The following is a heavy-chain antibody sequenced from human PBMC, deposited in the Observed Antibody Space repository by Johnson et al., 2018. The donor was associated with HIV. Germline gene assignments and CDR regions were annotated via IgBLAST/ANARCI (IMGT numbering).Heavy chain of an antibody. V-gene: IGHV3-15*01. J-gene: IGHJ3*02. CDR1: EFTLSNAW. D-gene: IGHD6-13*01. Sequence: VQLVESGGGLVKPGGSLRLSCAASEFTLSNAWMSWVRQVPGKGLEWVGRIKRKSDGGTTEYAAPVKGRFGISRDDSKNTLYLQMNSLKTEDTAVYYCTTMGLGSSSWRYDAFDIWGQGTMVTVSS. CDR2: IKRKSDGGTT. CDR3: TTMGLGSSSWRYDAFDI.